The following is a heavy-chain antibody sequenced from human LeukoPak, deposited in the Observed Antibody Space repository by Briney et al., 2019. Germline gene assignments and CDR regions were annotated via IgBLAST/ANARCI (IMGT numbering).Heavy chain of an antibody. J-gene: IGHJ4*02. V-gene: IGHV3-15*01. D-gene: IGHD3-3*01. CDR2: IKSKTDGGTT. Sequence: GGSLRLSCAASGFTFSSYAMSWVRQASGKGLEWVGRIKSKTDGGTTDYAAPVKGRFTISRDDSKNTLYLQMNSLKTEDTAVYYCTTDPGGYYDFWSGYYTDYWGQGTLVTVSS. CDR3: TTDPGGYYDFWSGYYTDY. CDR1: GFTFSSYA.